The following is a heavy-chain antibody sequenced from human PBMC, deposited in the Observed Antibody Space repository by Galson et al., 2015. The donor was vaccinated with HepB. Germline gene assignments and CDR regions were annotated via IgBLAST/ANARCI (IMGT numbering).Heavy chain of an antibody. CDR2: ISRSSSSI. CDR1: GFTFSSYS. Sequence: SLRLSCAASGFTFSSYSMNWVRQAPGKGLEWVSSISRSSSSIYYADSVGRRFSISRDNAENSLFLQMNSLRADDTAVYFCASYCSGSSWLQYWGQGALVTVSS. V-gene: IGHV3-21*01. CDR3: ASYCSGSSWLQY. J-gene: IGHJ4*02. D-gene: IGHD2-15*01.